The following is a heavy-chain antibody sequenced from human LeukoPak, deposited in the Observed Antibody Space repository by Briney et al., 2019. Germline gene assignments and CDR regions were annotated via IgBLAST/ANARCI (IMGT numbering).Heavy chain of an antibody. V-gene: IGHV3-21*01. CDR3: ARDFDSSGYFDY. D-gene: IGHD3-22*01. Sequence: GGSLRLSCAASGFTFSSYSMNWVRQAPGKGLEWVSSISSSSSYIYYADSVKGRFTISRDNAKNSLYLQMNSLRAEDTAVYYCARDFDSSGYFDYWGQGTLVTVSS. CDR2: ISSSSSYI. J-gene: IGHJ4*02. CDR1: GFTFSSYS.